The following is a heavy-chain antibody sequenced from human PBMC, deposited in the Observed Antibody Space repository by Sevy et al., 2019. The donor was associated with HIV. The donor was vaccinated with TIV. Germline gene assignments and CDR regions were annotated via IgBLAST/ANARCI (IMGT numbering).Heavy chain of an antibody. Sequence: GGSLRLSCAASGFTFSIYAMSWVRQAPGKGLEWVSSISRSGGSTHYADSVKGRLTISRDNSKGTLFLQMNGLGAEDTAVYYCAKVDVVVPVADYGLDVWGQGTTVTVSS. CDR3: AKVDVVVPVADYGLDV. V-gene: IGHV3-23*01. J-gene: IGHJ6*02. CDR1: GFTFSIYA. CDR2: ISRSGGST. D-gene: IGHD2-2*01.